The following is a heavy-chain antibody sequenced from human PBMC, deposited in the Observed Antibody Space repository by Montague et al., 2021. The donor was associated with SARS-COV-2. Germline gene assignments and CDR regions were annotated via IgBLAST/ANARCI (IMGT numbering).Heavy chain of an antibody. D-gene: IGHD6-19*01. J-gene: IGHJ3*02. CDR1: GGSISSYY. CDR2: TYYSGST. CDR3: ERGSCWMGNAFDI. V-gene: IGHV4-59*01. Sequence: SETLSLTCTVAGGSISSYYWSWIRKPPGKGLERIGYTYYSGSTNYNPSLRSRVTISVDTSKNKFSLKLSSVTAADTAVYYCERGSCWMGNAFDIWGQGTMVTVAS.